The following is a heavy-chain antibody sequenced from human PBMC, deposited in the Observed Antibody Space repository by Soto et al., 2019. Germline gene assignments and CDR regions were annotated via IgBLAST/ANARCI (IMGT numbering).Heavy chain of an antibody. Sequence: DGSLRLSCVFSLFPFGANAMSWVRQAPGKGLEWVSGLSNTGRRTSYADSVKGRFNISRDNSENTVYLQMNSLRVEDTAVYYCATEMGATQGPFDNWGQGTLVTVSS. D-gene: IGHD1-26*01. CDR2: LSNTGRRT. V-gene: IGHV3-23*01. J-gene: IGHJ4*02. CDR1: LFPFGANA. CDR3: ATEMGATQGPFDN.